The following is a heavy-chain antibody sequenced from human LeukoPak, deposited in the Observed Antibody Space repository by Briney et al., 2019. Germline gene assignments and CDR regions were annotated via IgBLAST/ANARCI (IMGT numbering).Heavy chain of an antibody. CDR2: IYYSGST. V-gene: IGHV4-39*01. D-gene: IGHD3-3*01. J-gene: IGHJ6*02. Sequence: SETLSLTCTVSGGSISSSSYYWGWIRQPPGKGLEWIGRIYYSGSTYYNPSLKSRVTISVDTSKNQFSLKLSSVTAADTAVYYCARIPYDFWSGYYYGMDVWGQGTTVTVSS. CDR3: ARIPYDFWSGYYYGMDV. CDR1: GGSISSSSYY.